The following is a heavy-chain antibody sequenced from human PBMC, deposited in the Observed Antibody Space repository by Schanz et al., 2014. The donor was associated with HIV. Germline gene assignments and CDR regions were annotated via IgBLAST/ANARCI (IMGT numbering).Heavy chain of an antibody. CDR3: AKDGAPSGSYSYGMDV. CDR1: GFTFSSYG. D-gene: IGHD3-10*01. V-gene: IGHV3-30*02. J-gene: IGHJ6*02. CDR2: IWYDGSNK. Sequence: VQVVESGGGLVQPGGSLRLSCAASGFTFSSYGIHWVRQAPGKGLEWVAVIWYDGSNKYYADSVKGRFTISRDNSKNTLYLQMNSLRAEDTAVYHCAKDGAPSGSYSYGMDVWGQGTTVTVS.